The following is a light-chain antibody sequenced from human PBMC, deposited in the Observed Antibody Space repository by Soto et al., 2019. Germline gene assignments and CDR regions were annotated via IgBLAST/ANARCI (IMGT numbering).Light chain of an antibody. CDR2: DTS. Sequence: EIVLTQSPATLSLSPGERATLSCRASQSVINYLAWYQQKPGQAPRPLIYDTSNRATGIPARFSGSGSGTDFTLIISSLEPEDFAVYYCQQRANWPLTFGGGTKVEIK. V-gene: IGKV3-11*01. CDR3: QQRANWPLT. J-gene: IGKJ4*01. CDR1: QSVINY.